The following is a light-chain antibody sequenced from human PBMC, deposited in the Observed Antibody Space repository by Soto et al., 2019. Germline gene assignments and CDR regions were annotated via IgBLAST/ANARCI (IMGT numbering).Light chain of an antibody. Sequence: DSLITQSPSTPPANVGARATITFRASQSISSWLAWYQQKPGKAPKLLIYKASTLKSGVPSRFSGSGSGTEFTLTISGLQPDDFATYYCQQYTSFSRTFGQGTTV. CDR2: KAS. J-gene: IGKJ1*01. CDR1: QSISSW. V-gene: IGKV1-5*03. CDR3: QQYTSFSRT.